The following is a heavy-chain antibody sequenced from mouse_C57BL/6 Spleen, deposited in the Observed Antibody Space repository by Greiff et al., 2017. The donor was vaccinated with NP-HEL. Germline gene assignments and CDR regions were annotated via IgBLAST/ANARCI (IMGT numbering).Heavy chain of an antibody. V-gene: IGHV1-9*01. CDR2: ILPGSGST. Sequence: QVQLQQSGAELMKPGASVKLSCKAPGYTFTGYWIEWVKQRPGHGLEWIGEILPGSGSTNYNEQFKGKATFTADTFSNTAYMQLSSLTTEDAAIYYCARPYYGSSAWFAYWGQGTLVTVSA. CDR3: ARPYYGSSAWFAY. CDR1: GYTFTGYW. D-gene: IGHD1-1*01. J-gene: IGHJ3*01.